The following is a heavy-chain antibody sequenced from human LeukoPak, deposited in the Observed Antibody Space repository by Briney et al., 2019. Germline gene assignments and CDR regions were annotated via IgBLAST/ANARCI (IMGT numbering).Heavy chain of an antibody. J-gene: IGHJ3*02. Sequence: GSLRLSCAASGFTFSNYAMNWVRQAPGKGLEWVSAISGSGGSTYYADSVKGRFTISRDNSKNTLYLQMNSLRAEDTAVYYCAKDHDYYASGPIWGQGTMVTVSS. CDR1: GFTFSNYA. V-gene: IGHV3-23*01. D-gene: IGHD3-10*01. CDR2: ISGSGGST. CDR3: AKDHDYYASGPI.